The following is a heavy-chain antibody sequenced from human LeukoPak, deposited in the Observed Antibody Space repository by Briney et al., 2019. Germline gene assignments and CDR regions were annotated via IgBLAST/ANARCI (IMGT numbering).Heavy chain of an antibody. Sequence: GGSLRLSCAASGFTFSSYVMHWVRQAPGKGLEWVANIKQDGSEKTYVDSVKGRFTIFRDNAKNLLYLQMNSLRAEDTAVYYCAREGFYYFDFWGQGALVTVAS. J-gene: IGHJ4*01. V-gene: IGHV3-7*01. CDR2: IKQDGSEK. CDR1: GFTFSSYV. CDR3: AREGFYYFDF.